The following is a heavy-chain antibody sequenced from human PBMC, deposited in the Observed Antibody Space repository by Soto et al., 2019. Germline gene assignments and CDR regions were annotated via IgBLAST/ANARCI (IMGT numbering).Heavy chain of an antibody. D-gene: IGHD5-12*01. CDR1: GFTFSSYG. V-gene: IGHV3-33*01. Sequence: QVQLVESGGGVVQPGRSLRLSCAASGFTFSSYGMHWVRQAPGKGLEWVAVIWYDGSNKYYADSVKGRFTISRDNSKNTLYLEMNSMRAEETPVYCCARSSGYDWGADYWGQGTLVTVSS. CDR3: ARSSGYDWGADY. J-gene: IGHJ4*02. CDR2: IWYDGSNK.